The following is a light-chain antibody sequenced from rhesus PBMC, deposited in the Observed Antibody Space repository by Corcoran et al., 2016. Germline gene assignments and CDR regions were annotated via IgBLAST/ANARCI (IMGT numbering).Light chain of an antibody. J-gene: IGKJ2*01. V-gene: IGKV1-28*01. CDR3: LQHNSYPHS. Sequence: DIQMTQSPSSLSASVGDTVTITCRASQGISSYLNWFQQKPEKAPKLLIYAASSLESGVPSRFKGSGSVTEFTLTFSSLQPEDFEAYYCLQHNSYPHSFGQGTKVEIK. CDR2: AAS. CDR1: QGISSY.